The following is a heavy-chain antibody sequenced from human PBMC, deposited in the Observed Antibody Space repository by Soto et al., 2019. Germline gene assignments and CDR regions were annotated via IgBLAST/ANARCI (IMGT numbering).Heavy chain of an antibody. CDR1: GYTFTSYA. CDR2: INAGNGNT. J-gene: IGHJ4*02. D-gene: IGHD2-21*02. V-gene: IGHV1-3*01. CDR3: ARSIVVVTASDY. Sequence: ASVKVSCKASGYTFTSYAMHWVRQAPGQRLEWMGWINAGNGNTKYSQKFQGRVTITRDTSASTAYMELSSLRSEDTAVYYCARSIVVVTASDYWGQGTLVTVSS.